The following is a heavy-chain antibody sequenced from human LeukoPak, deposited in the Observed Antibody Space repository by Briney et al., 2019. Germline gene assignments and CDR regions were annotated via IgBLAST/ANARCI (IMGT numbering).Heavy chain of an antibody. V-gene: IGHV3-49*04. J-gene: IGHJ4*02. CDR2: IRSKAYGGTT. D-gene: IGHD6-19*01. Sequence: GGSLRLSCTASGFTFGDYAMSWVRQAPGKGLEWVGFIRSKAYGGTTEYAASVKGRFTISRDDSKSIAYLQMNSLKTEDTAVYYCTREAVAGYYYFDYWGQGTLATVSS. CDR1: GFTFGDYA. CDR3: TREAVAGYYYFDY.